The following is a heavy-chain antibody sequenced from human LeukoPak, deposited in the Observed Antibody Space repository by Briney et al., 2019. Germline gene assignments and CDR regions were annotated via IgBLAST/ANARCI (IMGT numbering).Heavy chain of an antibody. J-gene: IGHJ4*02. CDR1: GFSLRTSGVG. D-gene: IGHD6-13*01. Sequence: SGPTLVNPTQTLTLTCTFSGFSLRTSGVGAGWIRQPPGKALEWLALIYWNDDKRYSPSLKSRLTITKDTSKNQVVLTMTNMDPVDTATYYCARLAAAGFCFDYWGQGTLVTVSS. CDR2: IYWNDDK. CDR3: ARLAAAGFCFDY. V-gene: IGHV2-5*01.